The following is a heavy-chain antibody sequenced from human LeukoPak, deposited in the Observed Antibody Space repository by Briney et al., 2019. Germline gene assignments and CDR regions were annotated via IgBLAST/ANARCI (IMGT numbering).Heavy chain of an antibody. CDR3: AKVLAVTSYGAKSIFDL. CDR2: IWYDGSNK. J-gene: IGHJ4*02. V-gene: IGHV3-30*02. D-gene: IGHD4-23*01. CDR1: GFTFSNYG. Sequence: PGGSLRLSCAASGFTFSNYGMHWVRQAPGKGLEWVAFIWYDGSNKYYADSVKGRFTISRDNSKNTVYLQMNSLRAEDTAVYYCAKVLAVTSYGAKSIFDLWGQGTLVTVSS.